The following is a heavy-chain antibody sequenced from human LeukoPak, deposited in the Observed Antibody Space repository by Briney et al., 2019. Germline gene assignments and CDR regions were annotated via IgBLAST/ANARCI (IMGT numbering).Heavy chain of an antibody. CDR2: IYYSGST. CDR1: GGSISSGGYY. CDR3: ARTYDSSGYYFFDY. D-gene: IGHD3-22*01. J-gene: IGHJ4*02. V-gene: IGHV4-31*03. Sequence: TLSLTCTVSGGSISSGGYYWSWIRQHPGKGLEWIGYIYYSGSTYYNPSLKSRVTISVDTSKNQFSLKLSSVTAADTAVYYCARTYDSSGYYFFDYWGQGTLVTVSS.